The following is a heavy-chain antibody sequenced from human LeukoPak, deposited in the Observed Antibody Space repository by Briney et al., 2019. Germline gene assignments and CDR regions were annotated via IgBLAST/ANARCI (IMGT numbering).Heavy chain of an antibody. V-gene: IGHV3-30*04. D-gene: IGHD5-18*01. J-gene: IGHJ1*01. CDR1: GFTFSSYA. CDR3: GREDGAARGYSYGH. CDR2: ITSDGSNK. Sequence: GGSLRLSCGASGFTFSSYAMHWVRQAPGKGLEWVAIITSDGSNKHYADSVKGRFTVSRDNSRNTLYLQMTSLRAEDTAVYYWGREDGAARGYSYGHWGQGTLVTVSS.